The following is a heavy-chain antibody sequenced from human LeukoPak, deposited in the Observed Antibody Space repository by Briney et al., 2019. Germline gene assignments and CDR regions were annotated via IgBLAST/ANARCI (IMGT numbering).Heavy chain of an antibody. D-gene: IGHD3-10*01. CDR3: AREGGSGSYGYDY. V-gene: IGHV3-66*02. Sequence: GGSLRLSCAASGFTVSTNHISWVRQAPGKGLEWVSVIYSAGSTYYADSVKGRFTISRDNSKNTVYLQMNSLRPDDTAVYYCAREGGSGSYGYDYWGQGTLVTVSS. CDR1: GFTVSTNH. J-gene: IGHJ4*02. CDR2: IYSAGST.